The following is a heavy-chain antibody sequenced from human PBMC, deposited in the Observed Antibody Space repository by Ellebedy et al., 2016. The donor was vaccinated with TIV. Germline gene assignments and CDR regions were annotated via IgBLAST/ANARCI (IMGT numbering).Heavy chain of an antibody. J-gene: IGHJ4*02. Sequence: GGSLRLXCQGSVNTFATYWIGWVRQVPGKGLEWVGVIDPGDSETRYSPSFQGQVTISADKSLTTAYLHWTSLKATDTAMYYCARYGNYVGDYWGQGTLVTVSS. CDR1: VNTFATYW. D-gene: IGHD4-17*01. V-gene: IGHV5-51*01. CDR2: IDPGDSET. CDR3: ARYGNYVGDY.